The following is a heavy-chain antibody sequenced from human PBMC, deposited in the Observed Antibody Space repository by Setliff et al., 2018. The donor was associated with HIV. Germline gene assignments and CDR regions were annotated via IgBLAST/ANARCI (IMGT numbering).Heavy chain of an antibody. J-gene: IGHJ4*02. V-gene: IGHV3-7*01. Sequence: GGSLRLSCAASGFTFSKYWMSWVRQGPGKGLEWVANIKQDGSEKYYVDSVKGRFTISRDNAKKSLDLQMNSLRVDDTAVYYCARPGRSNYWDSFDYWGQGILVTVSS. D-gene: IGHD3-10*01. CDR1: GFTFSKYW. CDR2: IKQDGSEK. CDR3: ARPGRSNYWDSFDY.